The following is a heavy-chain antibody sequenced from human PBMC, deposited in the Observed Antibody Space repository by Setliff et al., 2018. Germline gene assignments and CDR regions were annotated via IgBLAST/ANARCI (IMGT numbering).Heavy chain of an antibody. D-gene: IGHD3-3*01. CDR3: ARQAIFGSDAFDI. CDR1: GYSFTSYW. CDR2: IYPGDSDT. V-gene: IGHV5-51*01. J-gene: IGHJ3*02. Sequence: GESLKISCKGSGYSFTSYWIGWVRQMTGKGLEWMGIIYPGDSDTRYSPSFQGQVTISADKSISTAYLQWSSLKASDTAMYYCARQAIFGSDAFDIWGQGTMVTVSS.